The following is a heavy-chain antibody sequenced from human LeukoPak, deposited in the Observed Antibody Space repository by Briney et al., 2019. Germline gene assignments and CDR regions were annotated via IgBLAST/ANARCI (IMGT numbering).Heavy chain of an antibody. CDR1: GFTFSSYA. V-gene: IGHV3-23*01. CDR3: ARGHSSSGSPEY. Sequence: PGGSLRLSCAASGFTFSSYAMSWVRQAPGKGLEWVSAISGSGGSTYYADSVKGRFTIYRDNSKNTLYLQMNSLRAEDTAVYYCARGHSSSGSPEYWGQGTLVTVSS. D-gene: IGHD1-26*01. CDR2: ISGSGGST. J-gene: IGHJ4*02.